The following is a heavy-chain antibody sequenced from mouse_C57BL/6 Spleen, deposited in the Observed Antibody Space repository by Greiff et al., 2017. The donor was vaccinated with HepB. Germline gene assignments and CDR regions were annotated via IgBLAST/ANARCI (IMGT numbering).Heavy chain of an antibody. CDR3: ARPFSRNWYFDV. CDR1: GYTFTSYW. Sequence: QVQLQQPGAELVKPGASVKLSCKASGYTFTSYWMHWVKQRPGQGLEWIGMIHPNSGSTNYNEKFKSKATLTVDKSSSTASMQLSSLTSEDSAVYYCARPFSRNWYFDVWGTGTTVTVSS. V-gene: IGHV1-64*01. CDR2: IHPNSGST. J-gene: IGHJ1*03.